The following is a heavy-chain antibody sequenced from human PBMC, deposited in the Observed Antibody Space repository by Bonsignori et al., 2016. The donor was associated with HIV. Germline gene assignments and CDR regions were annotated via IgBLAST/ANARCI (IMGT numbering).Heavy chain of an antibody. Sequence: WIRQPPGKGLEWVSSISSSSSYIYYADSVKGRFTISRDNAKNSLYLQMNSLRAEDTAVYYCARDPYYYDSGSLPGGTFDIWGQGTMVTVSS. CDR2: ISSSSSYI. J-gene: IGHJ3*02. CDR3: ARDPYYYDSGSLPGGTFDI. D-gene: IGHD3-10*01. V-gene: IGHV3-21*01.